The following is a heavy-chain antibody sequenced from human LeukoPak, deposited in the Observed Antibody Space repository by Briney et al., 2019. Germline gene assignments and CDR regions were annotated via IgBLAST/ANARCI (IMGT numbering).Heavy chain of an antibody. V-gene: IGHV3-30*02. Sequence: GGSLRLSCTASGFTFSYYGMHWVRQAPGKGLEWLSFVFADGSNVFYADSVRGRFTISRDNRNNILYLQMNSLRAEDTAMYFCGRNVDNWNYVDYWGQGTLVNVSS. J-gene: IGHJ4*02. CDR1: GFTFSYYG. CDR3: GRNVDNWNYVDY. D-gene: IGHD3-10*02. CDR2: VFADGSNV.